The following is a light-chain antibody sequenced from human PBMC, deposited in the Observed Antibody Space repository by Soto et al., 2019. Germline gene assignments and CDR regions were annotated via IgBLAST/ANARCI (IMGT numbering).Light chain of an antibody. CDR3: QQYYDWPIT. Sequence: EIVVTQSPATLYVSPGERATLSCRASQSVSSNLAWHQQRPGQAPRLLIYGASTRATGVPARFSGGGSGTEFTLTISSLQSEEFAVYYCQQYYDWPITVGQGTRLEI. CDR1: QSVSSN. V-gene: IGKV3D-15*01. CDR2: GAS. J-gene: IGKJ5*01.